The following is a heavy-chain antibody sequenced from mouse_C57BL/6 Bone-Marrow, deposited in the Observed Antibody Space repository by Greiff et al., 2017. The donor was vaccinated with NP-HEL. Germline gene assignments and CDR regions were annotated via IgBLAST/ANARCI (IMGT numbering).Heavy chain of an antibody. V-gene: IGHV1-18*01. Sequence: EVQLQQSGPELVKPGASVKIPCKASGYTFTDYNMDWVKQSHGKSLEWIGDINPNNGGTIYNQKFKGKATLTVDKSSSTAYMELRSLTSEDTAVYYCARYDGYYQVNFDVWGTGTTVTVSS. CDR3: ARYDGYYQVNFDV. J-gene: IGHJ1*03. D-gene: IGHD2-3*01. CDR2: INPNNGGT. CDR1: GYTFTDYN.